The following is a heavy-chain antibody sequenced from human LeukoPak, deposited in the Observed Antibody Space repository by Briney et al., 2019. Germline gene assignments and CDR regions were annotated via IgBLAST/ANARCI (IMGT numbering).Heavy chain of an antibody. V-gene: IGHV3-23*01. Sequence: GGSLRLSCAASGFIFNNFALTWVRQAPGKGLEWVSDISDSGGDTYYADSVRGRFTISRDNFKNTLYLQMNSLRADDTAIYYCARVIRYGSGNYYYFDYWGQGTLVTVSS. J-gene: IGHJ4*02. CDR1: GFIFNNFA. CDR2: ISDSGGDT. D-gene: IGHD3-10*01. CDR3: ARVIRYGSGNYYYFDY.